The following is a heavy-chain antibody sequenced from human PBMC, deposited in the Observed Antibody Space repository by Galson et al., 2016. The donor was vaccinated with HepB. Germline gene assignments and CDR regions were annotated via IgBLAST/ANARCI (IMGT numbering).Heavy chain of an antibody. V-gene: IGHV3-21*01. Sequence: SLRLSCAASGFTFSSYSMNWVRQAPGKGLEWVSSISSSSSYTYYADSVKGRFAISRDNAKNSLYLQMNSLRAEDTAVYYCARDVGSGDPPPYYNYYYYMDVWGKGTTVTASS. CDR1: GFTFSSYS. D-gene: IGHD7-27*01. J-gene: IGHJ6*03. CDR3: ARDVGSGDPPPYYNYYYYMDV. CDR2: ISSSSSYT.